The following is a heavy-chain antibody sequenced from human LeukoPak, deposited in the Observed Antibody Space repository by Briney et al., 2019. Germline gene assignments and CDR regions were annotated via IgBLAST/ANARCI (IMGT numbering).Heavy chain of an antibody. D-gene: IGHD1-26*01. CDR3: ARTDLGRHFDY. V-gene: IGHV4-59*08. J-gene: IGHJ4*02. CDR2: IYSSGNT. CDR1: AGSISSYY. Sequence: SETLSLTCTVSAGSISSYYWGWIRQPPGKALEWIGSIYSSGNTNDNPSLKSRLTISVNTSKNQFSLKLTSVTAADTAMYYCARTDLGRHFDYWGQGTLVTVSS.